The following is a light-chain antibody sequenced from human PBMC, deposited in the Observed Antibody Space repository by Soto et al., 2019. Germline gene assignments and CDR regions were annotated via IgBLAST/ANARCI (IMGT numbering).Light chain of an antibody. CDR1: QSVSSSY. Sequence: EIVLTQSPGTLSLSPGERATLSCRASQSVSSSYLAWYQQKPGQAPRLLIYGASSRATGIPDRFSGSGSGTDFPLTISRLEPEDLAVYDCQQYGSSPRFTFGPGNKVDIK. CDR3: QQYGSSPRFT. J-gene: IGKJ3*01. CDR2: GAS. V-gene: IGKV3-20*01.